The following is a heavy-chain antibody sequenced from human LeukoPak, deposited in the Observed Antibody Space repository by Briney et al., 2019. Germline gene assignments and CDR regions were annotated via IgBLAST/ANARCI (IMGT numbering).Heavy chain of an antibody. J-gene: IGHJ4*02. D-gene: IGHD3-16*02. CDR3: ARATIYGYMDY. Sequence: SETLSLTCTVSSGSISGYYWSWLRQPPGKGLDWIGYIHNSGSANYSPSLKSRVTISIETSKNQFSLDLRSVAASDTAVYFCARATIYGYMDYWGQGTLVTVSS. CDR1: SGSISGYY. V-gene: IGHV4-4*09. CDR2: IHNSGSA.